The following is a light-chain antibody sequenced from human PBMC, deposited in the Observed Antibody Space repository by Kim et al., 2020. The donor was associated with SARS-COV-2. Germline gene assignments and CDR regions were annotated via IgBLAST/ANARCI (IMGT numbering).Light chain of an antibody. CDR2: GAS. CDR3: QQYNNWPYT. J-gene: IGKJ2*01. V-gene: IGKV3-15*01. CDR1: QSVSSN. Sequence: EIVMTQSPATLSVSPGERATLSCRASQSVSSNLAWYQQKPGQAPRLIIYGASTRATGIPARFSGSGSGTEFTLTISSLQSEDFAVYYCQQYNNWPYTFGQGTKLEI.